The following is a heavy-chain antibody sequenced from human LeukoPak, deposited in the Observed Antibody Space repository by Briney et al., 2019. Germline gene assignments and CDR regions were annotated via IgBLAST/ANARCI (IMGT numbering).Heavy chain of an antibody. CDR2: ISYDGSNK. V-gene: IGHV3-30*01. Sequence: GGSLRLSCAASGFTSSSYAMHWVRQAPGKGLEWVAVISYDGSNKYYADSVKRRFPISRDNSKNTLYLQMNSLRAEDTAVYYCARPGTGTTVYYFDYWGQGTLVTVSS. J-gene: IGHJ4*02. CDR3: ARPGTGTTVYYFDY. CDR1: GFTSSSYA. D-gene: IGHD1-7*01.